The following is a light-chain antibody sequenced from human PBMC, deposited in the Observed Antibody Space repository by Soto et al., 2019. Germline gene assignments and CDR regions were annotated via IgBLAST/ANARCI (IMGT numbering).Light chain of an antibody. J-gene: IGKJ1*01. CDR3: QQSYSTPRT. V-gene: IGKV1-39*01. Sequence: DIQMTQSPSSLSASVGDRVTITCRASQSISSYLNWYQQKPGKAPKLLIYAASSLQSGVPSRFSGSGSGTDFTLTIISLQPEDFATYYCQQSYSTPRTFGQVTKVDIK. CDR1: QSISSY. CDR2: AAS.